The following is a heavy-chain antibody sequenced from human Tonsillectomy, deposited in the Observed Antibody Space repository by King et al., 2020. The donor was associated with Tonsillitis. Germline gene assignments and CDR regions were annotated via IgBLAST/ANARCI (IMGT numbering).Heavy chain of an antibody. CDR3: ANYSGYDYYYYYDMDV. J-gene: IGHJ6*02. CDR2: IYYSGST. D-gene: IGHD5-12*01. V-gene: IGHV4-61*01. CDR1: GGSVSSGSYY. Sequence: VQLQESGPGLVKPSETLSLTCTVSGGSVSSGSYYWCWIRQPPGKGLEWIGYIYYSGSTNYNPSLKSRVTISVDTSKNQFSLKLSSVTAADTAVYYCANYSGYDYYYYYDMDVWGQGTPVTVSS.